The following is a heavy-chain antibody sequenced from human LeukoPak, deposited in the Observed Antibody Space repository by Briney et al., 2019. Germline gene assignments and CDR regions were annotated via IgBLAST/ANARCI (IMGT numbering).Heavy chain of an antibody. CDR2: INHSGST. V-gene: IGHV4-34*01. CDR1: GGSFSGYY. CDR3: ACLRRDNYYYYYYMDV. J-gene: IGHJ6*03. Sequence: PSETLSLTCAVYGGSFSGYYWTWIRQPPGKGLEWIGEINHSGSTNYNPSLKSRVTISVDTSKNQFSLKLSSVTAADTAVYYCACLRRDNYYYYYYMDVWGKGTTVTISS.